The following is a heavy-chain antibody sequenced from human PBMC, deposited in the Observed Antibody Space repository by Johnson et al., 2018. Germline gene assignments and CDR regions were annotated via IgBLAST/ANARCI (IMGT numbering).Heavy chain of an antibody. CDR1: GFTFSSYG. CDR2: ISYAGSNK. J-gene: IGHJ1*01. Sequence: VQLQESGGGVVQPGRSLRLSCAASGFTFSSYGMHWVRQAPGKGLEWVAVISYAGSNKCYAYSVKGRFTISRDNSKNTVDLQMNSLTAEDTAGYYCAKETGYDYVLGHWGQGTLVTVSS. V-gene: IGHV3-30*18. D-gene: IGHD3-16*01. CDR3: AKETGYDYVLGH.